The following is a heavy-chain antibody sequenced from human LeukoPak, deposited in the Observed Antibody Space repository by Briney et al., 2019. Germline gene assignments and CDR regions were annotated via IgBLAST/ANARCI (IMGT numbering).Heavy chain of an antibody. CDR1: GGSINSYY. Sequence: SETLSLTCTVSGGSINSYYWSWIRQPPGKGLEWIGYIYDSGSTNYNPSLKSRLSISIDTSKNQFSLKLMSVTAADTAVYYCARDSGTTGEVKFDPWGQGTLVTVSS. CDR3: ARDSGTTGEVKFDP. J-gene: IGHJ5*02. CDR2: IYDSGST. D-gene: IGHD3-10*01. V-gene: IGHV4-59*01.